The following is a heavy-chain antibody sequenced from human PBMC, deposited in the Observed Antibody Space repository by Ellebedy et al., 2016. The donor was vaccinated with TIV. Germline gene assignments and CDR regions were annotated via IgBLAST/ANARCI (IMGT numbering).Heavy chain of an antibody. CDR1: GYTFTSYY. CDR2: INPSGGST. V-gene: IGHV1-46*01. D-gene: IGHD1-26*01. CDR3: ARVKWELPFDY. J-gene: IGHJ4*02. Sequence: AASVKVSCKASGYTFTSYYIHWVRQAPGQGLEWMGIINPSGGSTRYAQKFQGRVTITRDTSASTAYMELSSLRSEDTAVYYCARVKWELPFDYWGQGTLVTVSS.